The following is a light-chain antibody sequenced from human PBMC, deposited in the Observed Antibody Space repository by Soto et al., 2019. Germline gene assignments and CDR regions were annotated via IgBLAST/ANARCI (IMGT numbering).Light chain of an antibody. Sequence: EIVMTQSPATLSVSPGGRATLSCRASQSISDTLAWYQQKPGQAPRLPIYSASRRATGFPARFSGSGSGTDFTLTISSLQSEDFAVYYCQQYDNWPWTFGQGTKVDI. CDR2: SAS. J-gene: IGKJ1*01. CDR1: QSISDT. V-gene: IGKV3-15*01. CDR3: QQYDNWPWT.